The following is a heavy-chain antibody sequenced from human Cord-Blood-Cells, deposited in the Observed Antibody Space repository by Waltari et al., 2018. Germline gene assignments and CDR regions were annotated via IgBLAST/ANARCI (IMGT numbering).Heavy chain of an antibody. CDR2: INHRGST. CDR1: GGSFSGYY. J-gene: IGHJ1*01. CDR3: AIVGATYYYFQH. V-gene: IGHV4-34*01. Sequence: QVQLQQWGAGLLKPSETLSLTCAVYGGSFSGYYWSWIRQPPGKGLEWIGEINHRGSTNYNPSLKSRVTISVGTSKNQFSLKLSSVTAADTAVYYCAIVGATYYYFQHWGQGTLVTVSS. D-gene: IGHD1-26*01.